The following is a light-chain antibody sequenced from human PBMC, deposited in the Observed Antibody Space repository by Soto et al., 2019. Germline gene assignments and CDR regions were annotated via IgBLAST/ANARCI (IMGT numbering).Light chain of an antibody. Sequence: QSALTQPASVSGSPGQSITISCTGTNNDVGGYDYVSWYQQHPGEAPKLLIYANINRPAGVPDRFSGSKSGTSASLAITGLQAEDEADYYCQSYDSSPSGYVFGTGTKLTVL. CDR3: QSYDSSPSGYV. CDR1: NNDVGGYDY. V-gene: IGLV2-14*03. J-gene: IGLJ1*01. CDR2: ANI.